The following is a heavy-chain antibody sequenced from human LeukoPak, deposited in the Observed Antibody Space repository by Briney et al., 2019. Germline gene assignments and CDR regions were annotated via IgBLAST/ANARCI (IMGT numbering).Heavy chain of an antibody. V-gene: IGHV3-11*04. CDR3: ARAITYYYDSSGYGFDY. CDR1: GFTFSDYY. D-gene: IGHD3-22*01. CDR2: ISSSGSTI. Sequence: GGSLRLSCAASGFTFSDYYMSWIRQAPGKWLVWVSYISSSGSTIYYADSVKGRFTISRDNAKNSLYLQMNSLRAEDTAVYYCARAITYYYDSSGYGFDYWGQGTLVTVSS. J-gene: IGHJ4*02.